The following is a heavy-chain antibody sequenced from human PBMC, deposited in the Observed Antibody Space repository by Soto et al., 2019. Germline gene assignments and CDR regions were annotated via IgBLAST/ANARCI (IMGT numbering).Heavy chain of an antibody. CDR3: ARLGTKAMDV. CDR2: IIPLFGTA. J-gene: IGHJ6*02. CDR1: GGTFDAYT. V-gene: IGHV1-69*01. Sequence: QVQLVKSGAEVRKPGSSVRVSCKASGGTFDAYTITWVRQAPGRGLEWMGGIIPLFGTANYAQKFQGRVTITADESTTTDHMELSSLRSEDTAVYFCARLGTKAMDVWGQGTKV. D-gene: IGHD2-2*01.